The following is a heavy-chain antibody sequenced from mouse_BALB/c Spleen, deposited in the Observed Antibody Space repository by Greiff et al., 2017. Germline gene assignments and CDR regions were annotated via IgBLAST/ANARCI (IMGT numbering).Heavy chain of an antibody. D-gene: IGHD1-1*01. CDR1: GFNIKDTY. V-gene: IGHV14-3*02. J-gene: IGHJ2*01. CDR2: IDPANGNT. CDR3: ARWDYGY. Sequence: EVKLMESGAELVKPGASVKLSCTASGFNIKDTYMHWVKQRPEQGLEWIGRIDPANGNTKYDPKFQGKATITADTSSNTAYLQLSSLTSEDTAVYYCARWDYGYWGQGTTLTVSS.